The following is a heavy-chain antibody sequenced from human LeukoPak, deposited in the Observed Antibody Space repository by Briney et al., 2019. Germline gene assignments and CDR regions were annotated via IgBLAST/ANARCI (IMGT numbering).Heavy chain of an antibody. CDR3: AKLHGTATTYDS. D-gene: IGHD5-24*01. Sequence: PGGSLRLSCEASGFTFSGNWMSWVRQAPGKGLEWVASINPDGSQKLYVDSVKGRFTISRDNTKSSLYLQMNSLGAEDTAMYYCAKLHGTATTYDSWGQGTRVTVSS. CDR1: GFTFSGNW. CDR2: INPDGSQK. V-gene: IGHV3-7*01. J-gene: IGHJ4*02.